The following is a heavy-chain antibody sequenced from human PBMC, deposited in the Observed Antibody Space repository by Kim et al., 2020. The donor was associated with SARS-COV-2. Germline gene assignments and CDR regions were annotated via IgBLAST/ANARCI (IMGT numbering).Heavy chain of an antibody. CDR2: ISSSSSYI. CDR1: GFTFSSYS. CDR3: XRSXXKELRETAXXXGMDV. J-gene: IGHJ6*01. Sequence: GGSLRLSCAASGFTFSSYSMNWVRQAPGKGLEWVSSISSSSSYIYYADSVKGRPTNSXGNXXNSLXLQRNSLRAEDAAXXXXXRSXXKELRETAXXXGMDVXXXGPXXXVSS. V-gene: IGHV3-21*01. D-gene: IGHD1-7*01.